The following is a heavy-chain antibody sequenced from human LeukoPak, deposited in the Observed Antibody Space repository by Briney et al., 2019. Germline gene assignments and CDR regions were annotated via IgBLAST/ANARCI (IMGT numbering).Heavy chain of an antibody. D-gene: IGHD1-26*01. CDR3: ARDQFSGSFDY. CDR2: IYYSGST. CDR1: GGSFSGYY. Sequence: PSETLSLTCAVYGGSFSGYYWSWIRQPPGKGLEWIGYIYYSGSTNYNPSLKSRVTISVDTSKNQFSLKLSSVTAADTAVYYCARDQFSGSFDYWGQGTLVTVSS. J-gene: IGHJ4*02. V-gene: IGHV4-59*01.